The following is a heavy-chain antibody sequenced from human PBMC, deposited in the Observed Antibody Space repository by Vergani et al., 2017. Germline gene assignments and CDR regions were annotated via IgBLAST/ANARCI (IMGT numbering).Heavy chain of an antibody. V-gene: IGHV3-43D*03. CDR2: ISWDGGST. CDR3: AKAERGLYGPLDY. Sequence: EVQLVESGGVVVQPGGSLRLSCAASGFTFDDYAMHWVRQAPGKGLEWGTLISWDGGSTYYADSVKGRFTISRDNSKNTLYLQMNSLRAEDTALYYCAKAERGLYGPLDYWGQGTLVTVSS. CDR1: GFTFDDYA. J-gene: IGHJ4*02. D-gene: IGHD4-17*01.